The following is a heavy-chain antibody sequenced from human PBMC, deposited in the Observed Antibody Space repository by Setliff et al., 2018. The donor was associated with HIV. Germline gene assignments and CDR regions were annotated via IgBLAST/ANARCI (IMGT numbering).Heavy chain of an antibody. V-gene: IGHV1-8*02. D-gene: IGHD5-12*01. Sequence: ASVKVSCKASGYTFTSYDLYWVRQATGQGLEWMGWMNPNSGNTGYAQKFQGRVTMTKNTSISTAYMELSSLGFDDTAVYYCARGLYEFVHWGQGTLVTVSS. CDR1: GYTFTSYD. CDR3: ARGLYEFVH. J-gene: IGHJ5*02. CDR2: MNPNSGNT.